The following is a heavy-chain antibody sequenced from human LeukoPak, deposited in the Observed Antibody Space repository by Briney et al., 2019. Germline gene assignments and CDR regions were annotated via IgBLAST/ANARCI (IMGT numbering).Heavy chain of an antibody. CDR1: GFTFTNYA. Sequence: GGSLRLSCVASGFTFTNYAMTWVRQVPGKGLEWVSAIGGSGGNTYYADSVKGRFTISRDNSKNTLYLQMNSLRAEDTAVYYCAKVFCSSTSCSTINGYYFDYWGQGTLVTVSS. J-gene: IGHJ4*02. CDR2: IGGSGGNT. CDR3: AKVFCSSTSCSTINGYYFDY. V-gene: IGHV3-23*01. D-gene: IGHD2-2*01.